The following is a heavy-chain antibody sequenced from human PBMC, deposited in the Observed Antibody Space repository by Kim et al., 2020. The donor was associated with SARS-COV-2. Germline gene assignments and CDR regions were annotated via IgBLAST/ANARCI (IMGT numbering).Heavy chain of an antibody. V-gene: IGHV3-30*04. J-gene: IGHJ4*02. CDR2: ISYDGSNK. D-gene: IGHD6-19*01. CDR1: GFTFSSYA. CDR3: ARESGSGCDY. Sequence: GRSLRLSCAASGFTFSSYAMHWVRQAPGKGLEWVALISYDGSNKYYADSVKGRFTISRDNSKNTLYLQMNSLKPEDTSVYYCARESGSGCDYWGQGTLVT.